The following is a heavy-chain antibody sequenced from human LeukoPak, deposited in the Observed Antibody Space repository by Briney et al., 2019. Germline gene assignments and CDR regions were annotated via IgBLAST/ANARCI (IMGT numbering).Heavy chain of an antibody. CDR3: ARARYCSSTSCYAGYYYYYYMDV. J-gene: IGHJ6*03. CDR2: INPSGGST. CDR1: GYTFTGYY. V-gene: IGHV1-46*01. D-gene: IGHD2-2*01. Sequence: ASVKVSCKASGYTFTGYYMHWVRQAPGQGLEWMGIINPSGGSTSYAQKFQGRVTMTRDTSTSTVYMELSSLRSEDTAVYYCARARYCSSTSCYAGYYYYYYMDVWGKGTTVTISS.